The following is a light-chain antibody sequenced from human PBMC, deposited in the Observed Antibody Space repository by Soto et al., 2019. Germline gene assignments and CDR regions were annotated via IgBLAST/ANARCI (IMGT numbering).Light chain of an antibody. V-gene: IGKV3-15*01. CDR3: QQYRSWPRT. J-gene: IGKJ1*01. CDR2: GAS. Sequence: IVLTQSPATLSVSPGESVILPCRASQSVDISLAWYQQKPGQAPRLLIYGASTRATDMPGTFSGRGSGTEFTLTITSLRPEDFGVYYCQQYRSWPRTFGQGTKVDIK. CDR1: QSVDIS.